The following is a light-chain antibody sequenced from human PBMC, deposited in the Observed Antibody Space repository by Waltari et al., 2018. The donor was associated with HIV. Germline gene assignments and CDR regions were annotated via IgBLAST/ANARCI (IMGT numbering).Light chain of an antibody. CDR1: SSDIGYFDY. J-gene: IGLJ1*01. Sequence: QSALTQPRSVSGSPGQSVTISCTGTSSDIGYFDYVSWYQQYPGKAPKVIISEVSQRPSGVPVLFTAPKSCITASLTISGLQDEDEADYYCCSYAGTYTYVFGTGTTVTVL. CDR3: CSYAGTYTYV. V-gene: IGLV2-11*01. CDR2: EVS.